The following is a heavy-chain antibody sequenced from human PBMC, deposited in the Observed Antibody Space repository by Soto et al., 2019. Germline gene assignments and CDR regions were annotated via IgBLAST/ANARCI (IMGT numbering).Heavy chain of an antibody. V-gene: IGHV3-23*01. D-gene: IGHD3-16*01. CDR2: ISGSDGST. J-gene: IGHJ4*02. CDR1: GFSFSNYI. Sequence: GGSLRLSCTGSGFSFSNYIMSWVRQAPGKGLEWVSSISGSDGSTYYADSVKGRLTISRDEASNTLYLQMNSLRVEDTAAYHWVNGGDDTNQNHDIWVQGAAVTVSS. CDR3: VNGGDDTNQNHDI.